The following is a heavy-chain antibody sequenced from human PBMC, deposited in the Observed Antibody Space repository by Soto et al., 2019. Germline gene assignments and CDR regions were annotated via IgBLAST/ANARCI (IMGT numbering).Heavy chain of an antibody. CDR3: ARGSLRRDGYNSDWFDP. V-gene: IGHV1-46*01. D-gene: IGHD5-12*01. Sequence: ASVKVSCKASGYTFTSYYMHWVRQAPGQGLEWMGIINPSGGSTSYAQKFQGRVTMTRDTPTSTVYMELSSLRSEDTAVYYCARGSLRRDGYNSDWFDPWGQGTLVTVSS. J-gene: IGHJ5*02. CDR2: INPSGGST. CDR1: GYTFTSYY.